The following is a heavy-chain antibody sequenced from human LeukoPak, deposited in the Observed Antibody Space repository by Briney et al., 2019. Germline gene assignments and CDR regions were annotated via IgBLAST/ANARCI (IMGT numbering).Heavy chain of an antibody. J-gene: IGHJ4*02. CDR2: INPSGGST. V-gene: IGHV1-46*01. Sequence: ASVKVSCKASGYTFTSYYMHWVRQAPGQGLEWMGIINPSGGSTSYAQKFQGRVTMTRDTSTSTVYMELSSLRSEDTAVYYFATVLVNSPTLRWPPFDYWGQGTLVTVSS. CDR3: ATVLVNSPTLRWPPFDY. D-gene: IGHD4-23*01. CDR1: GYTFTSYY.